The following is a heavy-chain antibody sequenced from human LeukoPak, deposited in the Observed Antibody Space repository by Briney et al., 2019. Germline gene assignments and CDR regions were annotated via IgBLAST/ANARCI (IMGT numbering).Heavy chain of an antibody. D-gene: IGHD3-3*01. J-gene: IGHJ5*02. V-gene: IGHV4-59*01. CDR3: ARDSRTTIFGVVSWWFDP. CDR1: GGSLSSYY. Sequence: SETLSLTCTVSGGSLSSYYWSWIRQPPGKGLEWIGYIYYSGSTNYNPSLKSRVTISVDTSKNQFSLKLSSVTAADTAAYYCARDSRTTIFGVVSWWFDPWGQGTLVTVSS. CDR2: IYYSGST.